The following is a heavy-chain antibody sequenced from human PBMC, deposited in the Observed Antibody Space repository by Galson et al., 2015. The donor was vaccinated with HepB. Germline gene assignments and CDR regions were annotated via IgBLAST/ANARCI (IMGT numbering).Heavy chain of an antibody. CDR2: ISYDGSNK. Sequence: SCAASGSTFSSYAMHWVRQAPGKGLEWVAVISYDGSNKYYADSVKGRFTISRDNAKNSLYLQMNSLRAEDTAVYYCARDVEMATITGYFDYWGQGTLVTVSS. V-gene: IGHV3-30*04. CDR3: ARDVEMATITGYFDY. J-gene: IGHJ4*02. D-gene: IGHD5-24*01. CDR1: GSTFSSYA.